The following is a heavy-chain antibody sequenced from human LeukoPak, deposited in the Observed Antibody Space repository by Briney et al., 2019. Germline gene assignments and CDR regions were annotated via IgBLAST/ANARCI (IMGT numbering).Heavy chain of an antibody. CDR3: ANRREGDYYYYYMDV. CDR2: ISGSGGST. J-gene: IGHJ6*03. Sequence: PGGSLRLSCAASGFTFSSYATSWVRQAPGKGLEWVSAISGSGGSTYYADSVKGRFTIPRDNSKNTLYLQMNSLRAEDTAVYYCANRREGDYYYYYMDVWGKGTTVTVSS. V-gene: IGHV3-23*01. CDR1: GFTFSSYA.